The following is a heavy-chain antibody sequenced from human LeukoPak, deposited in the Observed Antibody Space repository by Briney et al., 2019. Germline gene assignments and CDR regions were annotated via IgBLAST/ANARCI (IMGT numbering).Heavy chain of an antibody. CDR3: ARGYNWFDP. J-gene: IGHJ5*02. CDR1: GGSFSGYY. Sequence: SETLSLTCAGYGGSFSGYYWSWIRQPPGKGLEWIGYVYYSGSTNSNPSLKSRVTISVDTSKNQFSLKVSSVTAADTAIYYCARGYNWFDPWGQGTLVTVSS. CDR2: VYYSGST. V-gene: IGHV4-59*01.